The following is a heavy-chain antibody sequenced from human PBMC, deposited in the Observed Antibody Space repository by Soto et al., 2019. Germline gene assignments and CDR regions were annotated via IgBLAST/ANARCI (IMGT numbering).Heavy chain of an antibody. CDR1: GGSISSYY. J-gene: IGHJ4*02. CDR2: IYYSGST. D-gene: IGHD3-16*01. CDR3: ARDRRPHRTGGGNYFDY. Sequence: PSETLSLTCTVSGGSISSYYWSWIRQPPGKGLEWIGYIYYSGSTNYNPSLKSRVTISVDTSKNQFSLKLSSVTAADTAVYYCARDRRPHRTGGGNYFDYWGQGNLVTVSS. V-gene: IGHV4-59*01.